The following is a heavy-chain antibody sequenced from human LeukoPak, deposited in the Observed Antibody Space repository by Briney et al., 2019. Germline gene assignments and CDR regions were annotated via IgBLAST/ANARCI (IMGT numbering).Heavy chain of an antibody. Sequence: ASVKVSCKASGGTFSSYAISWVRQAPGQGLEWMGGIIPIFGTANYAQKFQGRVTITTDESTSTAYMELSSLRSEDTAVYYCARGEFERYCSSTSCYTEGWDYYYYMDVWGKGTTVTVSS. J-gene: IGHJ6*03. CDR2: IIPIFGTA. CDR1: GGTFSSYA. D-gene: IGHD2-2*02. V-gene: IGHV1-69*05. CDR3: ARGEFERYCSSTSCYTEGWDYYYYMDV.